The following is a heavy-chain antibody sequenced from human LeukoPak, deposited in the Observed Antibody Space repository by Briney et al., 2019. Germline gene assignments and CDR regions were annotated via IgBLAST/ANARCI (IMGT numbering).Heavy chain of an antibody. D-gene: IGHD6-13*01. CDR2: INANNGNT. CDR1: GYTFTSYG. V-gene: IGHV1-18*01. J-gene: IGHJ3*02. Sequence: GASVKVSCKASGYTFTSYGITWVRQAPGQGLEWMRWINANNGNTNYAQNLQGRVTMTRDTSTSTAYMELRSLRSDDTAVYYCARSSASSSWYKDAFDIWGQGTMVTVSS. CDR3: ARSSASSSWYKDAFDI.